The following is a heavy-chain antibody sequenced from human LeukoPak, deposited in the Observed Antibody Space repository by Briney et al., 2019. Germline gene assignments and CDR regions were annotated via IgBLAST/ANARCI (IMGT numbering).Heavy chain of an antibody. J-gene: IGHJ4*02. V-gene: IGHV4-39*01. CDR2: TYYSGST. CDR1: GGSISSSSYY. CDR3: ARTSIAARLFDY. Sequence: SETLSLTCTVSGGSISSSSYYWGWIRQPPGKGLEWIGSTYYSGSTYYNPSLKSRVTISVDTSKNQFPLKLSSVTAADTAVYYCARTSIAARLFDYWGQGTLVTVSS. D-gene: IGHD6-6*01.